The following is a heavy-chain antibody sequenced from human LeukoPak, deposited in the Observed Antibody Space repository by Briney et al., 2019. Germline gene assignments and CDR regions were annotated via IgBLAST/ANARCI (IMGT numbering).Heavy chain of an antibody. CDR1: GFTFSSYG. CDR3: AKKVHYDFWSGYYTYYYYYYYMDV. CDR2: IRYDGSNK. J-gene: IGHJ6*03. Sequence: GGSLRLSCAASGFTFSSYGMHWVRQAPGKGLEWVAFIRYDGSNKYYADSVKGRFTISRDNSKNTLYLQMNSLRAEDTAVYYCAKKVHYDFWSGYYTYYYYYYYMDVWGKGTTVTVSS. D-gene: IGHD3-3*01. V-gene: IGHV3-30*02.